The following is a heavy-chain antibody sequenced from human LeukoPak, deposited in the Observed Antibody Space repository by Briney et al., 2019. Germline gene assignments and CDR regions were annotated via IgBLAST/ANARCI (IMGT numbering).Heavy chain of an antibody. CDR1: GFTFSDYY. J-gene: IGHJ4*02. D-gene: IGHD3-3*01. CDR2: ISSSGSTI. CDR3: ASHPKRIFGVVMDY. V-gene: IGHV3-11*04. Sequence: PGGSLRLSCAASGFTFSDYYMSWIRQAPGKGLEWVSYISSSGSTIYYADSVKGRFTISRDNAKNSLYLQMNSLRAEDTAVYYCASHPKRIFGVVMDYWGQGTLVTVSS.